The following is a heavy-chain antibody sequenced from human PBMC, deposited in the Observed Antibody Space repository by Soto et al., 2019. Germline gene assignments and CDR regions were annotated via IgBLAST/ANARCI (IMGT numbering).Heavy chain of an antibody. CDR1: GFTFSAYW. Sequence: PGGSLRLSCSVSGFTFSAYWMHWVRQVPGKGLTWVSRISDDGSTATYADSAKGRFVISRDNAKNSLYLEMNTLRADDSGLYYCARGPRVSSTGTGAHWGRGTLVTVSS. D-gene: IGHD1-1*01. V-gene: IGHV3-74*01. CDR3: ARGPRVSSTGTGAH. CDR2: ISDDGSTA. J-gene: IGHJ4*02.